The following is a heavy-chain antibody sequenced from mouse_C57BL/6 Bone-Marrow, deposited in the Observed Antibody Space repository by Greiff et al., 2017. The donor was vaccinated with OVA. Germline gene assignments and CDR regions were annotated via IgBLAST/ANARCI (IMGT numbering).Heavy chain of an antibody. V-gene: IGHV1-58*01. D-gene: IGHD1-1*01. J-gene: IGHJ2*01. Sequence: EVHLVESGAELVRPGSSVKMSCKTSGYTFTSYGINWVKQRPGQGLEWIGYIYIGNGYTEYNEKFKGKATLTSDTSSSTAYMQLSSLTSEDSAIYFCAISHYYGSSYDYFDYWGQGTTLTVSS. CDR1: GYTFTSYG. CDR3: AISHYYGSSYDYFDY. CDR2: IYIGNGYT.